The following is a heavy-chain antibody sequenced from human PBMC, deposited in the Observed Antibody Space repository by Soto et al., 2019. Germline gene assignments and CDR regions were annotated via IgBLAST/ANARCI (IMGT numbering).Heavy chain of an antibody. CDR1: GFTFSSYA. D-gene: IGHD3-3*01. CDR2: ISYDGSNK. J-gene: IGHJ6*02. CDR3: ARDGYYDFWSGSLYYYYGMDV. Sequence: PGGSLRLSCAASGFTFSSYAMHWVRQAPGKGLEWVAVISYDGSNKYYADSVKGRFTISRDNSKNTLYLQMNSLRAEDAAVYYCARDGYYDFWSGSLYYYYGMDVWGQGTTVTVSS. V-gene: IGHV3-30-3*01.